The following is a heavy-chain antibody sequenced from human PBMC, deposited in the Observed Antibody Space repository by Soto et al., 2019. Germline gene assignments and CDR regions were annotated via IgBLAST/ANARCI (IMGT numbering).Heavy chain of an antibody. J-gene: IGHJ6*02. D-gene: IGHD3-3*01. V-gene: IGHV1-69*13. CDR3: ARGTPKYYDFLSGYPENYYYYGMDD. CDR1: GGTFSSYA. Sequence: SVKVSCKASGGTFSSYAIRWVSQARGQELEWLGGFVPISGTANYAQKFQGRVTITADESTSTAYMELSSLRSEDTAVYYCARGTPKYYDFLSGYPENYYYYGMDDWGQGTTVTVSS. CDR2: FVPISGTA.